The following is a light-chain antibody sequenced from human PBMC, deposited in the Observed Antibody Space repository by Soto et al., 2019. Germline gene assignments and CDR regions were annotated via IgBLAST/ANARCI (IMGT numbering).Light chain of an antibody. CDR1: QSVSSY. Sequence: EIVLTQSPATLSLSPGERATLSCRASQSVSSYLAWYQQKPGQAPRLLIYDASNRATGIPARFSASGSGTDLAHPISSLEPEDLAVFYCRQRRNWPTITTFAQGPSWRSN. V-gene: IGKV3-11*01. CDR2: DAS. CDR3: RQRRNWPTITT. J-gene: IGKJ2*01.